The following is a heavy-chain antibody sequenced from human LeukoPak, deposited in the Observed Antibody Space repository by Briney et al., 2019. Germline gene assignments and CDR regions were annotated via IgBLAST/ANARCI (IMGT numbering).Heavy chain of an antibody. J-gene: IGHJ4*02. D-gene: IGHD4-23*01. V-gene: IGHV3-7*03. CDR2: IKQDGSDK. CDR1: GFTFSAYW. Sequence: GGSLRLSCAASGFTFSAYWMSWVRQAPGKGLEWVANIKQDGSDKYYVDPVKGRFTIPRDNAKNSLYLQMNSLRAEDTAVYYCARKTVVGSYFDYWGQGTPVTVSS. CDR3: ARKTVVGSYFDY.